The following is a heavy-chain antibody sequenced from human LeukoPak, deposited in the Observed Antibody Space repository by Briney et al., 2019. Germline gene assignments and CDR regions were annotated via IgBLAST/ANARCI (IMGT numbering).Heavy chain of an antibody. CDR3: AREYSGYDWLRTYYYYYMDV. CDR1: GGSISSYY. D-gene: IGHD5-12*01. CDR2: IYTSGST. Sequence: SETLSLTCTVSGGSISSYYWSWIRQPAGKGLERIGRIYTSGSTNYNPSLKSRVTMSVDTSKNQFSLKLSSVTAADTAVYYCAREYSGYDWLRTYYYYYMDVWGKGTTVTISS. V-gene: IGHV4-4*07. J-gene: IGHJ6*03.